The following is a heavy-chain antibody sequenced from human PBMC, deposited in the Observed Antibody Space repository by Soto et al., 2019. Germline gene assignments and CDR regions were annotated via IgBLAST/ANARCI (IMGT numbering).Heavy chain of an antibody. J-gene: IGHJ4*02. V-gene: IGHV4-30-2*01. Sequence: SETMSVTCAVSGGNISSGGYSWSWIRQPPGKGLEWIGYIYHSGSTYYNPSLKSRVTISVDRSKNQFSLKLSSVTAADTAVYYCARAFDILTRYYFDYWGQGTLVTVSS. CDR3: ARAFDILTRYYFDY. D-gene: IGHD3-9*01. CDR2: IYHSGST. CDR1: GGNISSGGYS.